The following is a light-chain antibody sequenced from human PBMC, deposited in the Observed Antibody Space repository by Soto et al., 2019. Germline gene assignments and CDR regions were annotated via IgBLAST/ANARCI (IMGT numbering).Light chain of an antibody. CDR3: AAWDDSLNGPV. J-gene: IGLJ3*02. Sequence: QSVLTQPPSVSEAPRQRVTISCSGSSSNIGNNAVNWYQQLPGKAPRLLIYYDDLRPSGVSDRFSGSKSGTSASLAISGLQSEDEADYYCAAWDDSLNGPVFGGGTQQTVL. CDR2: YDD. CDR1: SSNIGNNA. V-gene: IGLV1-36*01.